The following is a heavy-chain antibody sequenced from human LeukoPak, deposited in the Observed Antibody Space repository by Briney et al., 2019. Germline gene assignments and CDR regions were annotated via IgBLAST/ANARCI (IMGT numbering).Heavy chain of an antibody. CDR1: GFTFSSYS. V-gene: IGHV3-48*02. CDR2: ISSSSSTI. CDR3: AREPVTTGFDY. D-gene: IGHD4-17*01. Sequence: GGSLRLSCAASGFTFSSYSMNWVRQAPGKGLEWVSYISSSSSTIYYADSVKGRFTISRDNAKNSLYLQMNRLRDEDTAVYYCAREPVTTGFDYWGQGTLVTVSS. J-gene: IGHJ4*02.